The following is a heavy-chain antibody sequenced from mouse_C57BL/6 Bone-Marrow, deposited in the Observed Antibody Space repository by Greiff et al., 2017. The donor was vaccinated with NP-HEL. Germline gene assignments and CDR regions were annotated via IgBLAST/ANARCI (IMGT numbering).Heavy chain of an antibody. CDR1: GYTFTDYY. CDR2: INPNNGGT. CDR3: ARERVYYDYDEYYFDY. J-gene: IGHJ2*01. Sequence: VQLQQSGPELVKPGASVKISCKASGYTFTDYYMNWVKQSHGKSLEWIGDINPNNGGTSYNQKFKGKATLTVDKSYSTAYMELRSLTSEDSAVYYCARERVYYDYDEYYFDYWGQGTTLTVSS. V-gene: IGHV1-26*01. D-gene: IGHD2-4*01.